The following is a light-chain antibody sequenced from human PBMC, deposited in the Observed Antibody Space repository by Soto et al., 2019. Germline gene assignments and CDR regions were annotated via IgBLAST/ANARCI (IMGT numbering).Light chain of an antibody. CDR3: QQYNNWPPVFT. CDR1: QNVRSN. V-gene: IGKV3D-15*01. Sequence: EIMMTQSPAPLSVSLGERATLFCRASQNVRSNLAWYQQKPGQAPRLLIHGASSRATGIPDRFSGSGFGTEFTLTINSLQSEDFAVYYCQQYNNWPPVFTFGPGTKVEI. CDR2: GAS. J-gene: IGKJ3*01.